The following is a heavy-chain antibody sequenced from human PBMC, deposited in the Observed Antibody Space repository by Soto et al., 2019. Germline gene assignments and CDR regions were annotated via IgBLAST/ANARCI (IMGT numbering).Heavy chain of an antibody. V-gene: IGHV4-4*02. Sequence: PSETLSLTCGVSGDSISSSKWWTWVRQTPGNGLEWIGKIDHNGVANYNPSLEGRVTISKDISKNQISLKVTSVTAADSAVYYCARMNRDYYYYGMDVWAQGTTVTVSS. CDR1: GDSISSSKW. CDR3: ARMNRDYYYYGMDV. CDR2: IDHNGVA. J-gene: IGHJ6*02.